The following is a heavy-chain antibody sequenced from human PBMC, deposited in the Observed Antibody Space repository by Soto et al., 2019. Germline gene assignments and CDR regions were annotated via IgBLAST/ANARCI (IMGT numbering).Heavy chain of an antibody. V-gene: IGHV3-23*01. Sequence: EVQLLESGGGLVQPGGSLRLSCAASGFRFSSKAMSWVRQAPGKGLEWVSIISGSGSSTYYTDSLKGRFTISRDNSKNMVYLEMNYLRAEDTAVYYCAKENGFQFVNFSASGFDYWGQGSLVSVSS. CDR3: AKENGFQFVNFSASGFDY. J-gene: IGHJ4*02. CDR1: GFRFSSKA. D-gene: IGHD6-6*01. CDR2: ISGSGSST.